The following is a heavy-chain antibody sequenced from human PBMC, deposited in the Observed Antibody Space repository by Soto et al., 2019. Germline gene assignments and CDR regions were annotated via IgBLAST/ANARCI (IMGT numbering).Heavy chain of an antibody. CDR2: IIPIFGTA. J-gene: IGHJ4*02. CDR1: GCTFSSYA. D-gene: IGHD3-3*01. V-gene: IGHV1-69*13. CDR3: AKAVYYDFWSGPDF. Sequence: SVKVSCKASGCTFSSYAISWVRQAPGQGLEWMGGIIPIFGTANYAQKFQGRVTITADESTSTAYMELNSLRAEDTAVYYCAKAVYYDFWSGPDFGGQGTLVTVSS.